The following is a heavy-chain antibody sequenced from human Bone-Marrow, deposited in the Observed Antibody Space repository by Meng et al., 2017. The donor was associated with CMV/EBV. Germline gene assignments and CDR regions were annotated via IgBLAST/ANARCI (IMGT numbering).Heavy chain of an antibody. CDR2: IRYDGSNK. CDR3: AKDDGPVVLARVVGVGYYGMDV. V-gene: IGHV3-30*02. CDR1: GFTFSSYG. J-gene: IGHJ6*02. D-gene: IGHD3-22*01. Sequence: GGSLRLSCAASGFTFSSYGMHWVRQAPGKGLEWVAFIRYDGSNKYYADSVKGRFTISRDNSKNTLYPQMNSLRAEETAVYYCAKDDGPVVLARVVGVGYYGMDVWGQGTTVTVSS.